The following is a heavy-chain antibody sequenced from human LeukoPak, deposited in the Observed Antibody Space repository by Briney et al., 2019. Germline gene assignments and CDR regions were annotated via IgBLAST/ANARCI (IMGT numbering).Heavy chain of an antibody. D-gene: IGHD3-10*01. V-gene: IGHV3-7*01. CDR2: IKQDGTEK. Sequence: GSLRLSCAASGFTFSSYWMSWVRPAPGKGLEWVANIKQDGTEKNYVDSVKGRFTISRDNAKNSLYLQMDSLRAEDTGVYYCARERGSGSYHPFDPWGQGTLATASS. J-gene: IGHJ5*02. CDR1: GFTFSSYW. CDR3: ARERGSGSYHPFDP.